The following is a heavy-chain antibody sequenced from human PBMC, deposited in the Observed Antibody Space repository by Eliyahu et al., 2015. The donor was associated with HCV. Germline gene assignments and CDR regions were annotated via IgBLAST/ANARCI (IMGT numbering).Heavy chain of an antibody. Sequence: EVRLVESGGGLVQPGGSLRLSCAASGFTVRXYDMHWVRQATGKGLEWVSAIGIAGDTYYLGSVKGRFTISRENATNSLYLQMNSLRGGDTAVYYCTRDWRGMDVWGQGTTVTVSS. CDR2: IGIAGDT. CDR1: GFTVRXYD. J-gene: IGHJ6*02. CDR3: TRDWRGMDV. V-gene: IGHV3-13*01.